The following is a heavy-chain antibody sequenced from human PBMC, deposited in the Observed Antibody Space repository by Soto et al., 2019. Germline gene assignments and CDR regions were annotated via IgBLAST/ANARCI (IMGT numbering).Heavy chain of an antibody. V-gene: IGHV4-39*01. CDR1: GGSISSTNYY. CDR2: IYYSGST. Sequence: QLQLQESGPGLVTPSETLSLTCSVSGGSISSTNYYWDWIRQPPGKVLEWIGNIYYSGSTYYNPSLKLRVTISVDTSNNQFSLKLGSVTAADTAVYYCARRGAVCSGVSGSQEYWGQGTLVTVSS. J-gene: IGHJ4*02. D-gene: IGHD2-15*01. CDR3: ARRGAVCSGVSGSQEY.